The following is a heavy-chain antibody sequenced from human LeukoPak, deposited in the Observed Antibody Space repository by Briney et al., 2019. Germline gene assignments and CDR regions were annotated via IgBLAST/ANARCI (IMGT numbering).Heavy chain of an antibody. D-gene: IGHD3-22*01. V-gene: IGHV4-38-2*02. CDR1: GYSISSGYY. Sequence: KASETLSLTCTVSGYSISSGYYWGWIRQPPGKGLEWIGSIYHSGSTYYNPSLKSRVTISVDTSKNQFSLKLSPVTAADTAVYYCARVFVYYDSSGYYDWGQGTLVTVSS. J-gene: IGHJ4*02. CDR2: IYHSGST. CDR3: ARVFVYYDSSGYYD.